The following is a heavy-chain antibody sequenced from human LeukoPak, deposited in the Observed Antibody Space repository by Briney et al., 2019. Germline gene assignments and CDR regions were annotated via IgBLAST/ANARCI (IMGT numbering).Heavy chain of an antibody. J-gene: IGHJ4*02. CDR1: GDSVSSNSAA. V-gene: IGHV6-1*01. CDR3: ARVTEKQYLPFDS. D-gene: IGHD6-19*01. Sequence: SQTLSLTCAISGDSVSSNSAAWNWIRQSTSRGLEWLGRTYYRSRWYNEYALSVKSRITINPDTSKNQFSLQLNSVTPEDTAVYYCARVTEKQYLPFDSWGQGTLVTVSS. CDR2: TYYRSRWYN.